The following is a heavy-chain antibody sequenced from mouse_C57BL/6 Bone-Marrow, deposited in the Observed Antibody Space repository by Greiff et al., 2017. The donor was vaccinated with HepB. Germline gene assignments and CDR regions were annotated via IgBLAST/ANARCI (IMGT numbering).Heavy chain of an antibody. CDR1: GYTFTSYW. CDR2: IYPGNSDT. CDR3: TGGVITTVVGDF. V-gene: IGHV1-5*01. J-gene: IGHJ2*01. Sequence: DVKLQESGTVLARPGASVKMSCKTSGYTFTSYWMHWVKQRPGQGLEWIGAIYPGNSDTSYNQKFKGKAKLTAVTSASTAYMELSSLTNEDSAVYYCTGGVITTVVGDFWGQGTTLTVSS. D-gene: IGHD1-1*01.